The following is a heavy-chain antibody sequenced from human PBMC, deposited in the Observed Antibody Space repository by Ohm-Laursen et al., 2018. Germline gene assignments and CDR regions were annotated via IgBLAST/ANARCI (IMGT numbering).Heavy chain of an antibody. Sequence: SETLSLTCTVSGGSISSNIYYWGWIRQPPGKGLEWIGEINHRGNTNYSQSLKSRVTMSVDTSRNHFSLELTSVTAADTAVYYCAREYSDDGGYRYDAFDVWGHGTVVTVSS. D-gene: IGHD2-15*01. V-gene: IGHV4-39*07. J-gene: IGHJ3*01. CDR2: INHRGNT. CDR3: AREYSDDGGYRYDAFDV. CDR1: GGSISSNIYY.